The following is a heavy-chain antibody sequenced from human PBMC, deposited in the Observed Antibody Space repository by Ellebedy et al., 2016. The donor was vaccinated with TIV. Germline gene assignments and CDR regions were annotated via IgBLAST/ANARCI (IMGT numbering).Heavy chain of an antibody. V-gene: IGHV3-11*05. CDR1: GFTFSDYY. J-gene: IGHJ4*02. Sequence: GESLKISCAASGFTFSDYYMSWIRQAPGKGLEWVSYISSSSSYTNYADSVKGRFTISRDNSKNTLYLQMNSLRVEDTAEYYCARVLSGYRPWDYWGQGSLVTVSS. D-gene: IGHD5-12*01. CDR2: ISSSSSYT. CDR3: ARVLSGYRPWDY.